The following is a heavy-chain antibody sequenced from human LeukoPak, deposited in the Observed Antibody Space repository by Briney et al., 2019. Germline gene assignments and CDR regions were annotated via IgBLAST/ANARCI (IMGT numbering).Heavy chain of an antibody. J-gene: IGHJ4*02. D-gene: IGHD3-16*01. CDR3: ARDRGRTAVPIDY. V-gene: IGHV1-18*01. Sequence: GESLKISCKGSGYSFTSYGISWVRQAPGQGLEWMGWISAYNGNTNYAQKLQGRVTMTTDTSTSTAYMELRSLRSDDTAVYYCARDRGRTAVPIDYWGQGTLVTVSS. CDR2: ISAYNGNT. CDR1: GYSFTSYG.